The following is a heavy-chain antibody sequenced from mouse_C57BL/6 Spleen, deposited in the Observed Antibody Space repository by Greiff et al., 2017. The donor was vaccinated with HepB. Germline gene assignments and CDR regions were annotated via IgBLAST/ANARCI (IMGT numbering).Heavy chain of an antibody. J-gene: IGHJ3*01. Sequence: EVPVVESGGGLVKPGGSLKLSCAASGFTFSDYGMHWVRQAPEKGLEWVAYISSGSSTIYYADTVKGRFTISRDNAKNTLCLQMTSLRSEDTAMYYCADDYDGAYWGQGTLVTVSA. CDR1: GFTFSDYG. CDR3: ADDYDGAY. CDR2: ISSGSSTI. D-gene: IGHD2-4*01. V-gene: IGHV5-17*01.